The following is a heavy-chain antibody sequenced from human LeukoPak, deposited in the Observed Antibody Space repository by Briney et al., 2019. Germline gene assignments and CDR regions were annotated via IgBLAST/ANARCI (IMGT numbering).Heavy chain of an antibody. D-gene: IGHD1-14*01. CDR3: ARSEEGYYYYGMEV. J-gene: IGHJ6*02. CDR1: GGSITSGDYY. V-gene: IGHV4-30-4*01. CDR2: IYYSGSA. Sequence: SQTLSLTCTVSGGSITSGDYYWSWIRQPPGKGLEWIGYIYYSGSAYYNPSLKSRVTISADISRNQFSLKLSSLTAADTGVYFCARSEEGYYYYGMEVWGQGTTVTVSS.